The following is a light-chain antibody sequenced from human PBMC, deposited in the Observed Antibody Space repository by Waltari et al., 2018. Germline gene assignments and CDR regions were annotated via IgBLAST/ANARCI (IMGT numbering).Light chain of an antibody. CDR1: SSDVGDYNF. J-gene: IGLJ2*01. CDR3: GSYASTNTLV. CDR2: AVS. Sequence: QSALTQPASVSGSPGQSITISCNGTSSDVGDYNFVSWYQQHPAKAPKLLIFAVSKRPTGVSNRVSASKSGNTASMTISGLQAEDEATYHCGSYASTNTLVCGWGTKVTVL. V-gene: IGLV2-14*03.